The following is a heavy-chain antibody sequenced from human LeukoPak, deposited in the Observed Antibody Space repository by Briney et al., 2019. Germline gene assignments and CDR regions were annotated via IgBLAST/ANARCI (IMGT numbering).Heavy chain of an antibody. Sequence: PVASVKVSCKASGYTFTSYGISWVRQAPGQGLEWMGGIIPIFGTANYAQKFQGRVTITADESTSTAYMELSSLRSEDTAVYYCARWGGLRYSYGYPPFDYWGQGTLVTVSS. CDR3: ARWGGLRYSYGYPPFDY. J-gene: IGHJ4*02. CDR2: IIPIFGTA. D-gene: IGHD5-18*01. V-gene: IGHV1-69*13. CDR1: GYTFTSYG.